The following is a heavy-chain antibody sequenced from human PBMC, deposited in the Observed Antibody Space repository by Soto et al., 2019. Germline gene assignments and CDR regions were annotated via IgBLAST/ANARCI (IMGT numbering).Heavy chain of an antibody. CDR3: ARLGARSRPARNYYYYGMDV. CDR2: IIPIFGTA. J-gene: IGHJ6*02. CDR1: GGTFSSYA. V-gene: IGHV1-69*13. Sequence: SVKVSCKASGGTFSSYAISWVRQAPGQGLEWMGGIIPIFGTANYAQKFQGRVTITADESTSTAYMELSSLRSEDTAVYYCARLGARSRPARNYYYYGMDVWGQGTTVTVFS. D-gene: IGHD3-16*01.